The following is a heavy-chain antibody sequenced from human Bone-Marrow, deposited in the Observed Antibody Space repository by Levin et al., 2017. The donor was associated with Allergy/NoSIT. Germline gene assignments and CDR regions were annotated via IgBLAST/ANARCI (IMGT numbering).Heavy chain of an antibody. Sequence: SETLSLTCTVSGGSVSSGSYYWSWIRQPPGKGLEWNAYIYHSGSTKYNPSLKSRVTISLDTSRNQFSLRLTSLTAADTAVYYCARGSYFGGLSFDCWGKGTLVTVSS. CDR2: IYHSGST. D-gene: IGHD4-23*01. V-gene: IGHV4-61*01. J-gene: IGHJ4*02. CDR1: GGSVSSGSYY. CDR3: ARGSYFGGLSFDC.